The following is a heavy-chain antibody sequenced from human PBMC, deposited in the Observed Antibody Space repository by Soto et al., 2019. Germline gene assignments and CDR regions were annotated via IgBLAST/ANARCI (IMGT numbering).Heavy chain of an antibody. CDR1: GYTFSDSA. CDR2: IRSKANNYAT. J-gene: IGHJ4*02. V-gene: IGHV3-73*01. D-gene: IGHD1-26*01. Sequence: VGSLRLSCVASGYTFSDSAMHWVRQASGKGLEWVGRIRSKANNYATVYAASVKGRFTISRDDSKNTAYLQMNSLKTEDTAVYYCARLWSAREPNFDSWGQGTLVTVSS. CDR3: ARLWSAREPNFDS.